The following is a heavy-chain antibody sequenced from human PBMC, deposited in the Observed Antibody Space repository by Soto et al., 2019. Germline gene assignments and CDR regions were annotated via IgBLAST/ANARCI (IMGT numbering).Heavy chain of an antibody. J-gene: IGHJ4*02. CDR2: ISGYNGNT. CDR1: GFTFTSYG. D-gene: IGHD6-13*01. Sequence: QVQLVQSGAEVKKPGASVKVSCKTSGFTFTSYGITWVRQAPGRGLEWMGWISGYNGNTNYAQRLQGRVAMTTDTSTSTACMELRSLTSDDTAVYYGAESGYSSSCFLAYWGQGTLVTVSS. CDR3: AESGYSSSCFLAY. V-gene: IGHV1-18*01.